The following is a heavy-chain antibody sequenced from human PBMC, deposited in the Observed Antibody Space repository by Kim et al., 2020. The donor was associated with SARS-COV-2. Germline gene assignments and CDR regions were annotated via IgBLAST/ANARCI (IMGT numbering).Heavy chain of an antibody. CDR2: ISGSGGST. CDR1: GFTFSSYA. CDR3: AKGSCGSTGCYQYYYGLDV. V-gene: IGHV3-23*01. D-gene: IGHD2-2*01. J-gene: IGHJ6*02. Sequence: GGSLRLSCAASGFTFSSYAMSWVRQAPGKGLEWVSSISGSGGSTYYTDSVKGRFSISRDNSKKTLNLQMNSLRAEDTAVYYCAKGSCGSTGCYQYYYGLDVWGQGTTVTVSS.